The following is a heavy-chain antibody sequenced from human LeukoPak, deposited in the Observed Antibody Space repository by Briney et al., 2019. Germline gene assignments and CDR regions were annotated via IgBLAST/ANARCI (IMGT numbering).Heavy chain of an antibody. CDR3: ARVVASTSIDS. J-gene: IGHJ4*02. CDR1: GYSISSDYS. Sequence: SETLSLTCTVSGYSISSDYSWGWIRQPPGKGPEWIGSIFHSGSVCYNPSLQSRVTISVDTSTNRFSLKLTSVTAADTALYYCARVVASTSIDSWGQGTLVTVSS. CDR2: IFHSGSV. V-gene: IGHV4-38-2*02. D-gene: IGHD2-15*01.